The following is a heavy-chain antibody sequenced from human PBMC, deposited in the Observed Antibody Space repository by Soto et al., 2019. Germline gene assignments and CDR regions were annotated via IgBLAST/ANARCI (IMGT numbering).Heavy chain of an antibody. CDR3: VRDISWNYYYGMDV. V-gene: IGHV6-1*01. Sequence: SQTLSLTCAISGDSVSSDSAAWNWVRQSPSRGLEWLGRTYYRSMWSYDYAVSVKGRITINPDTSKNQFSLQLNSVTPEDTAVYYCVRDISWNYYYGMDVWGQGTTVTVSS. CDR2: TYYRSMWSY. D-gene: IGHD1-20*01. J-gene: IGHJ6*02. CDR1: GDSVSSDSAA.